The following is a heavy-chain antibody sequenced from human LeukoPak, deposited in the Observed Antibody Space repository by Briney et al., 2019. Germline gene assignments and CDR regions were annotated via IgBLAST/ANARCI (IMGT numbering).Heavy chain of an antibody. CDR2: IKQDGSEK. Sequence: GGSLRLSCAASGFTFSSYWMSWVRQAPGKGLEWAANIKQDGSEKYYVDSVKGRFTISRDNAKNSLYLQMNSLRAEDTAVYYCARDGSGYSSGWYSDYWGQGTLVTVSS. CDR1: GFTFSSYW. J-gene: IGHJ4*02. D-gene: IGHD6-19*01. CDR3: ARDGSGYSSGWYSDY. V-gene: IGHV3-7*03.